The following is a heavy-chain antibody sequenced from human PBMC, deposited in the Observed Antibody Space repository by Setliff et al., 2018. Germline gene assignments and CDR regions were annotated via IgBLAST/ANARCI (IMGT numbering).Heavy chain of an antibody. V-gene: IGHV4-39*01. CDR3: ARHFYPPDFFAH. J-gene: IGHJ4*02. D-gene: IGHD3-3*01. CDR1: GVDVIERLYY. Sequence: SETLSLTCSASGVDVIERLYYWSWVRQSPGKGPEWIGNRYYTGTTFYNPSLESRVAVSLDASEKKFSLNLRSVTTADTAVYYCARHFYPPDFFAHWGQGLLVTVSS. CDR2: RYYTGTT.